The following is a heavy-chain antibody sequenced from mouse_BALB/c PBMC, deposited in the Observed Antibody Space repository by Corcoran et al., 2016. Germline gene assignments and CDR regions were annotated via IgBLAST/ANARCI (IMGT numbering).Heavy chain of an antibody. D-gene: IGHD2-14*01. V-gene: IGHV8-12*01. CDR3: ARRGPYDGGAMDY. Sequence: QVTLKESCPGILQPSQTLSLTCSFSGFSLSTSGMGVSWIRQPSGKGLEWLAHIYWDDDKRYNPSLKSRLTISKDTSSNQVFLKITSVDTADTATYYCARRGPYDGGAMDYWGQGTSVTVSS. CDR1: GFSLSTSGMG. CDR2: IYWDDDK. J-gene: IGHJ4*01.